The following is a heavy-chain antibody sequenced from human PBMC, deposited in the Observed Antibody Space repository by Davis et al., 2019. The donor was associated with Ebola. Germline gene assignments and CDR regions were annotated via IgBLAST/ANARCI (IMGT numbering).Heavy chain of an antibody. V-gene: IGHV5-51*01. Sequence: GESLKISCKGSGYSFADQWIGWVRQMPGKGLEWMGIIFPRDSATRYSPSFRGQVTISADKSFSTAYLQWSGLKASDTAMYYWARMGKSYYDSLWDYWGQGTLVTVSS. D-gene: IGHD3-10*01. J-gene: IGHJ4*02. CDR3: ARMGKSYYDSLWDY. CDR2: IFPRDSAT. CDR1: GYSFADQW.